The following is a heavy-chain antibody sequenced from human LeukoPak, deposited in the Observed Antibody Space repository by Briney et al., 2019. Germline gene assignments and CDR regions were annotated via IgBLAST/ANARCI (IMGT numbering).Heavy chain of an antibody. J-gene: IGHJ3*02. V-gene: IGHV4-39*01. CDR2: IYYSGSA. D-gene: IGHD1-26*01. Sequence: KPSETLSLTCTVSGGSISSSSYYWGWIRQPPGKGLEWIGTIYYSGSAYYTPSLKSRVTISVDTSKNRFSLKLSSVTAADTAVYYCARPHESYWSAFDIWGQGTMVTVSS. CDR1: GGSISSSSYY. CDR3: ARPHESYWSAFDI.